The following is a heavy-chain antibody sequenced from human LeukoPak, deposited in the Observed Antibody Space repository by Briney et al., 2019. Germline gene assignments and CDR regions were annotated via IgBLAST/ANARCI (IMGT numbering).Heavy chain of an antibody. D-gene: IGHD6-19*01. CDR3: AKGLAVAGHFDY. V-gene: IGHV3-48*01. Sequence: PGGSLRLSCAASAFTFSSYSMNWVRQAPGKGLEWISYISSRSGTIYYADSVKGRFTISRDKSKNTLYLQMNSLRAEDTAVYYCAKGLAVAGHFDYWGQGTLVTVSS. CDR2: ISSRSGTI. J-gene: IGHJ4*02. CDR1: AFTFSSYS.